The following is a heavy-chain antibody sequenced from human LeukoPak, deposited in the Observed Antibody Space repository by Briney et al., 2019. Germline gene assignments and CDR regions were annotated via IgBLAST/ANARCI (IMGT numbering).Heavy chain of an antibody. V-gene: IGHV1-8*01. CDR2: MNPNSGNT. CDR3: ARGGPVVTVTLDDAFDI. D-gene: IGHD2-21*02. J-gene: IGHJ3*02. Sequence: GASVKVSCKTSGYTFTSYDINWVRQATGQGLEWMGWMNPNSGNTGYAQNFQGRVTMTRNTSISTAYMELSSLRSEDTVVFYCARGGPVVTVTLDDAFDIWGQGTMVTVSS. CDR1: GYTFTSYD.